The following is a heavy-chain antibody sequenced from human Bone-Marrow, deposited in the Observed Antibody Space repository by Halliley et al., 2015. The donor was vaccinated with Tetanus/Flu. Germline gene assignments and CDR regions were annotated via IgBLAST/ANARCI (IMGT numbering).Heavy chain of an antibody. D-gene: IGHD6-6*01. V-gene: IGHV3-11*01. CDR2: ISSSGSTI. J-gene: IGHJ6*02. CDR1: GFTFSDYY. CDR3: ARPISSSFFYYGMDV. Sequence: SLRLSCAASGFTFSDYYMSWIRQALGKGLEWVSYISSSGSTIYYADSVKGRFTISRDNAKNSLYLQMNSLRAEDTAVYYCARPISSSFFYYGMDVWGQGTTVTVSS.